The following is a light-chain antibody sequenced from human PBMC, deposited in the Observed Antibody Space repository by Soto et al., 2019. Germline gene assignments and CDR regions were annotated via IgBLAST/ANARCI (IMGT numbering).Light chain of an antibody. CDR1: HDIFSY. V-gene: IGKV1-33*01. J-gene: IGKJ5*01. Sequence: DIQMTQSPSSLSVSVGDRVAITCQASHDIFSYLNWYQQKPGEAPKLLIYDASNLETGVPSRFSGSGYGTDFTFIISSLQAEDIATHYCQQYDDLPLTFGQGTRLEI. CDR3: QQYDDLPLT. CDR2: DAS.